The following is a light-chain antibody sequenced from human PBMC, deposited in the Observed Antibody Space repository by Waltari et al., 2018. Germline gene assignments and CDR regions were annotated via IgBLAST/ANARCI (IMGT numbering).Light chain of an antibody. CDR1: QSVRNN. Sequence: EIVMTQSPATLSVSPGERATLSCRASQSVRNNLVWYQQKPGQAPSLLIYGASTRVPGIPARFSGSGSGTEFTLTISSLQSEDFAVYYCQQYNNWPPWTFGQGTKVEIK. J-gene: IGKJ1*01. V-gene: IGKV3-15*01. CDR3: QQYNNWPPWT. CDR2: GAS.